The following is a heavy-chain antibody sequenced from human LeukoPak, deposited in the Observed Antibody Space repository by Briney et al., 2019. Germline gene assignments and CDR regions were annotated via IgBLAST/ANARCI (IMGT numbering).Heavy chain of an antibody. CDR3: ARVNKWELVAGWYFDL. CDR1: GGTFSSYA. J-gene: IGHJ2*01. Sequence: SVKVSCKASGGTFSSYAISWVRQAPGQGLEWMGRIIPLFGTANYAQKFQGRVTITTDESTSTAYMELSSLRSEDTAVYYCARVNKWELVAGWYFDLWGRGTLVTVSS. V-gene: IGHV1-69*05. D-gene: IGHD1-26*01. CDR2: IIPLFGTA.